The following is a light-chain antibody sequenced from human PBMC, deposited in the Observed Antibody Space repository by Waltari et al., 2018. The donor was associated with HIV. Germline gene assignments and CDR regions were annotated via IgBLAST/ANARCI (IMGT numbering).Light chain of an antibody. Sequence: QSVLTQPPSVSGAPGQRVTISCPGSSSNIGAGFGVPWYQQLPGTAPKPRIYGDSNRPAGVPDRFSGSKSGTSASLAITGVQSEDEADYYCQSYDSSLSTAVVFGGGTKLTVL. CDR2: GDS. V-gene: IGLV1-40*01. J-gene: IGLJ2*01. CDR1: SSNIGAGFG. CDR3: QSYDSSLSTAVV.